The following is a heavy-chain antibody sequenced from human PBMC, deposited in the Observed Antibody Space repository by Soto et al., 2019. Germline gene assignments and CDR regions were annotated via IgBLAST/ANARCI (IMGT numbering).Heavy chain of an antibody. CDR3: AKENYYDSSGYLTYV. J-gene: IGHJ6*02. D-gene: IGHD3-22*01. CDR2: ISGSGGST. Sequence: GGSLRLSCAASGFTFSRYAMSWVRQAPGKGLEWVSAISGSGGSTYYADSVKGRFTISRDNSKNTLYLQMNSLRAEDTAVYYCAKENYYDSSGYLTYVWGQGTTGTVSS. CDR1: GFTFSRYA. V-gene: IGHV3-23*01.